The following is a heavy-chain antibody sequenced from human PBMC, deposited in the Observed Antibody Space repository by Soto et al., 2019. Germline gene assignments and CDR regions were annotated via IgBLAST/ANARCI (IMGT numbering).Heavy chain of an antibody. CDR1: GYTFTSYG. CDR2: ISAYNGNT. D-gene: IGHD6-13*01. CDR3: ARDSQYSRSSYDF. V-gene: IGHV1-18*04. J-gene: IGHJ4*02. Sequence: ASENFSCTSSGYTFTSYGISWVRQAPGQGLEWMGWISAYNGNTNYAQKLQGRVTMTTDTSTSTAYMELRSLRSDDTAVYYCARDSQYSRSSYDFWGQGRLGTVSS.